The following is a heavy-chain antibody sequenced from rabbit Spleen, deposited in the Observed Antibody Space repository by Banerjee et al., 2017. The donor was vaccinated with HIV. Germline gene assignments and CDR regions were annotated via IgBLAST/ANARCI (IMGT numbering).Heavy chain of an antibody. CDR1: GVSFSDKDV. D-gene: IGHD1-1*01. CDR2: INIVTGKD. V-gene: IGHV1S45*01. CDR3: ARDTSSSFSSYGMDL. J-gene: IGHJ6*01. Sequence: QEQLEESGGGLVKPEGSLTLTCKASGVSFSDKDVMCWVRQAPGKGLEWIACINIVTGKDVYATWAKGRFIMSRTSSTTVTLQMTRLTAADTATYFCARDTSSSFSSYGMDLWGPGTLVTVS.